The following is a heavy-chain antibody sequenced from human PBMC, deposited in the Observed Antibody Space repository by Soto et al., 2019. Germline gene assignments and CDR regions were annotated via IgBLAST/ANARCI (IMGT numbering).Heavy chain of an antibody. D-gene: IGHD5-18*01. CDR2: ISYSSATI. CDR1: GFTFSNYG. CDR3: ARDSSKYTYGSFYFDY. Sequence: AGSLRLSCAASGFTFSNYGINWVRQAPGRGLEWISFISYSSATIHYADSVRGRFTISRDNANNSLYLEMSSLRDEDTAVYFCARDSSKYTYGSFYFDYWGQGTLVTVSS. V-gene: IGHV3-48*02. J-gene: IGHJ4*02.